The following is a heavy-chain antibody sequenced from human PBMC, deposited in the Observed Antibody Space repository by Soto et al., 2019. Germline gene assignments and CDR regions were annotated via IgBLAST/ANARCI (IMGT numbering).Heavy chain of an antibody. Sequence: QVQLQESGPGLVKPSQPLSLTCTVSGGSISSGGYYWSWIRQHPGKGREWIGYTYYRGSTYYNPSLKSRVTISADTTTNQFSLRLSSVTAAVTDVSYWASTPDHWGQGTLVTVSS. CDR2: TYYRGST. J-gene: IGHJ4*02. V-gene: IGHV4-31*03. D-gene: IGHD2-15*01. CDR1: GGSISSGGYY. CDR3: ASTPDH.